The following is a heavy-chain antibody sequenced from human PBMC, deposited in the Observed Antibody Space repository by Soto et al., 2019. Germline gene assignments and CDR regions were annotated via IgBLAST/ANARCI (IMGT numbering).Heavy chain of an antibody. V-gene: IGHV3-30-3*01. CDR3: ARGTVTTIYYYGMDV. D-gene: IGHD4-17*01. Sequence: QVQLVESGGGVVQPGRSLRLSCAASGFTFSSYAMHWVRQAPGKGLEWVAVISYDGSNKYYADSVKGRFTISRYNSKNTLYLQMNSLRAEYTAVYYCARGTVTTIYYYGMDVWGQGTTVTVSS. CDR1: GFTFSSYA. J-gene: IGHJ6*02. CDR2: ISYDGSNK.